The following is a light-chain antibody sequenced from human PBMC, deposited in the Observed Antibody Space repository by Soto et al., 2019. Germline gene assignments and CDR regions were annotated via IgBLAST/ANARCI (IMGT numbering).Light chain of an antibody. CDR2: RNN. CDR3: AAWDDSLVV. Sequence: QSVLTQPPSASGTPRPTVTISCSGSSSNIGSAYIYWYQHLPGTAPKLLIYRNNHRPSGVPDRFSASKSGTSASLAISGLRSEDDADYYCAAWDDSLVVFGGGTQLTVL. J-gene: IGLJ2*01. CDR1: SSNIGSAY. V-gene: IGLV1-47*01.